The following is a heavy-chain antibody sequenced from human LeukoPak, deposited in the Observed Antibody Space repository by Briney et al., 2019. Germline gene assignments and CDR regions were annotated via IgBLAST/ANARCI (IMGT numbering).Heavy chain of an antibody. D-gene: IGHD1-26*01. CDR2: IYSGGST. CDR3: ARTRYSGRTTAFFDY. V-gene: IGHV3-53*01. J-gene: IGHJ4*02. Sequence: PGGSLRLSCAASGFTVSSNYTSWVRQAPGKGLEWVSVIYSGGSTYYADSVKGRFAISRDNSKNTLYLQMNSLRAEDTAVYYCARTRYSGRTTAFFDYWGQGTLVTVSS. CDR1: GFTVSSNY.